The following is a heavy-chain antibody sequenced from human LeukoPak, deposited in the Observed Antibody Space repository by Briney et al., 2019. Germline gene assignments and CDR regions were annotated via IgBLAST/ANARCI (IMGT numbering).Heavy chain of an antibody. CDR2: IIPIFGTA. Sequence: SVKVSCKASGGTFRSCAINWVGQAPGQGLEWMGRIIPIFGTANYAQKFQGRVTITTDESTSTAYMELSSLRSEDTVVYYCARDEGSDDAFDIWGQGTMVTVSS. V-gene: IGHV1-69*05. J-gene: IGHJ3*02. CDR3: ARDEGSDDAFDI. CDR1: GGTFRSCA.